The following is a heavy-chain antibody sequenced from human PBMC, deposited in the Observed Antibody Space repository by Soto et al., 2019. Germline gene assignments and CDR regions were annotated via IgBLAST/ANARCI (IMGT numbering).Heavy chain of an antibody. V-gene: IGHV3-15*01. CDR2: IKSKTDGGTT. D-gene: IGHD1-26*01. Sequence: EVQLVESGGGLVKPGGSLRLSCAASGFTFSNAWISWVRQAAGKGLEWVGRIKSKTDGGTTDYAAPVKGRFTISRDDSKNTLYLQMNSLKTEDTAVYYCTTEEESRSYYYYYYGMDVWGLGTTVTVSS. J-gene: IGHJ6*02. CDR1: GFTFSNAW. CDR3: TTEEESRSYYYYYYGMDV.